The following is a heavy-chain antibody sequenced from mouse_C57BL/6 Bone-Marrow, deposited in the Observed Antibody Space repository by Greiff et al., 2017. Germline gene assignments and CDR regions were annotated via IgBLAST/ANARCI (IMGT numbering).Heavy chain of an antibody. CDR3: AADYYGSSYNAMDY. D-gene: IGHD1-1*01. J-gene: IGHJ4*01. Sequence: QVQLQQPGAELVKPGASVKLSCKASGYTFTSYWMHWVKQRPGKGLEWIGMIHPNCGSTNYNEKFKSKATLTVDKSYSTAYMQLSSLTSEDSAVYDYAADYYGSSYNAMDYWGQGTSLTVSS. V-gene: IGHV1-64*01. CDR1: GYTFTSYW. CDR2: IHPNCGST.